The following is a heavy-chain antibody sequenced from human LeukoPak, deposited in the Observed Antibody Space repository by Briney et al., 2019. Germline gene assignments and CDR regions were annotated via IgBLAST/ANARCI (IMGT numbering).Heavy chain of an antibody. D-gene: IGHD3-22*01. CDR3: TCGGYYRFDY. Sequence: SETLSLTCTVSGGSISSGGYYWSWIRQPPGKGLEWTGNIYHSGSTDYNPSLKSRVTISIDRSKNQFSLKLSSVTAADTAVYYCTCGGYYRFDYWGQGTLVTVSS. J-gene: IGHJ4*02. CDR1: GGSISSGGYY. V-gene: IGHV4-30-2*01. CDR2: IYHSGST.